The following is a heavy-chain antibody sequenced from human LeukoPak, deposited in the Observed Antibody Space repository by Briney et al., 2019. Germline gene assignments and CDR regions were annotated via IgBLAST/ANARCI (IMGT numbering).Heavy chain of an antibody. Sequence: PGGSLTLSCASSGFTFNEYGMHWVRQAPGKGLEWVSAISGSGMTTYYADSVKGRFTISRDNSKNTVDLHLNSLRAEDTAVFYCAKVDITGTIPRAFDIWGQGTMVTVSS. CDR3: AKVDITGTIPRAFDI. D-gene: IGHD1/OR15-1a*01. V-gene: IGHV3-23*01. CDR2: ISGSGMTT. J-gene: IGHJ3*02. CDR1: GFTFNEYG.